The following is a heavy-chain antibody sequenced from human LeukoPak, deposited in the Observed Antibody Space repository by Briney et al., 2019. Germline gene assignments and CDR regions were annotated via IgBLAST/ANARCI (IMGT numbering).Heavy chain of an antibody. CDR3: ARLPAYFVLTAY. Sequence: ASVKVSCKTSGYTFTNYDINWVRQASGQGLEWMGWINPNSGGTNYAQKFQGRVTMTRDTSISTAYMELSRLRSDDTAVYYCARLPAYFVLTAYWGQGTLVTVSS. D-gene: IGHD3-9*01. V-gene: IGHV1-2*02. CDR1: GYTFTNYD. CDR2: INPNSGGT. J-gene: IGHJ4*02.